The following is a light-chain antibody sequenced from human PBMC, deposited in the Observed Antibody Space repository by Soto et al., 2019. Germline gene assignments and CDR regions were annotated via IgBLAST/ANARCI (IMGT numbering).Light chain of an antibody. CDR2: ATS. J-gene: IGKJ1*01. Sequence: DIQMTQSPSSLSASVWYRVTITFLASHAIRNDLGWYQQKPAKAPKRLIYATSSLQSGVPSRFRGSGPGTEFTLTIRSLQPEDSETYYCVQHNNSTRKFGQGTXVEIK. V-gene: IGKV1-17*01. CDR1: HAIRND. CDR3: VQHNNSTRK.